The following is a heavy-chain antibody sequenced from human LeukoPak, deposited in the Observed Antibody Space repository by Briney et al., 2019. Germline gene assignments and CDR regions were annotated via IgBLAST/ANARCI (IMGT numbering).Heavy chain of an antibody. CDR2: IYYSGST. J-gene: IGHJ4*02. D-gene: IGHD6-13*01. CDR1: GGSISSYY. Sequence: SETLSLTCTVSGGSISSYYWSWIRQPPGKGLEWIGYIYYSGSTNYTPSLKSRVTISVDTSKNQFSLKLSSVTAADTAVYYCARRAQAGRIFDYWGQGTLVTVSS. V-gene: IGHV4-59*08. CDR3: ARRAQAGRIFDY.